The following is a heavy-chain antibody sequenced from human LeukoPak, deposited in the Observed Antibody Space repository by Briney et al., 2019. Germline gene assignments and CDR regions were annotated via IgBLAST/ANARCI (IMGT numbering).Heavy chain of an antibody. Sequence: GGSLRLSCAASGFMFDDYGMSWVRQAPGKGLEWVSGISGSGGSPYYADSVKGRFTISRDNSKNTLYLQMNSLRAEDTAVYYCAKVTSGGSCYQSDYWGQGTLVTVSS. CDR2: ISGSGGSP. V-gene: IGHV3-23*01. CDR1: GFMFDDYG. J-gene: IGHJ4*02. CDR3: AKVTSGGSCYQSDY. D-gene: IGHD2-15*01.